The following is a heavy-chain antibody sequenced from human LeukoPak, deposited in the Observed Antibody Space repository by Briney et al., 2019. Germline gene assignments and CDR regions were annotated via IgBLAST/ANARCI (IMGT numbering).Heavy chain of an antibody. D-gene: IGHD6-13*01. CDR1: GFTFSTYW. Sequence: GGSLRLSCAASGFTFSTYWMNWVRQALGKGLVWVSRVNNDGSSTSYADSVKGRFTISRDSTKNTLYLQMNSLRAEDTAVYYCARDLNDLLQNYRSTWYPADYWGQGTLVTVSS. CDR3: ARDLNDLLQNYRSTWYPADY. J-gene: IGHJ4*02. V-gene: IGHV3-74*01. CDR2: VNNDGSST.